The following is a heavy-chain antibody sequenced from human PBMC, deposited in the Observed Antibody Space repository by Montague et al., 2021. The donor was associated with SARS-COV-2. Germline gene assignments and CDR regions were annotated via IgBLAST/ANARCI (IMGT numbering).Heavy chain of an antibody. CDR3: ARMDILTAYPDDY. Sequence: SRSLSLAASGFSFSFYAMSWVRQAPGKGLEWVSGIRGSGGSTYYADSVKGRFTISRDNSKNTLYLQMNSLRAGDTAVYYCARMDILTAYPDDYWGQGTLVTVSS. J-gene: IGHJ4*02. V-gene: IGHV3-23*01. CDR1: GFSFSFYA. CDR2: IRGSGGST. D-gene: IGHD3-9*01.